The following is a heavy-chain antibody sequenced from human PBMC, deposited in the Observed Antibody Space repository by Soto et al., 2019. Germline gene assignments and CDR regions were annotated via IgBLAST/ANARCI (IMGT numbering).Heavy chain of an antibody. D-gene: IGHD2-2*02. Sequence: PGGSLRLSCAASGFTFSSYAMSWVRQAPGKGLEWVSAISGSGGSTYYADSVKGRFTISRDNSKNTLYLQMNSLRAEDTAVYYCAKSPHCSSTSCYTYYYYGRDVWGQGTTVTVS. CDR3: AKSPHCSSTSCYTYYYYGRDV. J-gene: IGHJ6*02. V-gene: IGHV3-23*01. CDR1: GFTFSSYA. CDR2: ISGSGGST.